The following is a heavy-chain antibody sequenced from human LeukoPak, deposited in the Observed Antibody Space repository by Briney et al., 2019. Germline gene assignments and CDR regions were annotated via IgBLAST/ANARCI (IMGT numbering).Heavy chain of an antibody. CDR2: IYSGGST. CDR1: GFTVSSNY. CDR3: ARDFPPDGVYCSGGSCYHDY. V-gene: IGHV3-66*01. D-gene: IGHD2-15*01. J-gene: IGHJ4*02. Sequence: GGSLRPSCAASGFTVSSNYMSWVRQAPGKGLEWVSVIYSGGSTYYADSVKGRFTISRDNSKNTLYLQMNSLRAEDTAVYYCARDFPPDGVYCSGGSCYHDYWGQGTLVTVSS.